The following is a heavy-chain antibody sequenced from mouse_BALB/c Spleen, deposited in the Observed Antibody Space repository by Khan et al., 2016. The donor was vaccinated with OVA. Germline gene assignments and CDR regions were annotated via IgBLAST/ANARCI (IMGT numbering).Heavy chain of an antibody. Sequence: EVQLQESGAELVKPGASVKLSCTASGFNIKDTYLHWVKQRPEQGLEWIGRIAPANGNTKYDQKFQGKATITADTSSNTSYLQLNSLTSEDTAVDYWAQPWYDPRDFEVWGAGTTVTVSS. CDR2: IAPANGNT. D-gene: IGHD2-10*02. CDR3: AQPWYDPRDFEV. V-gene: IGHV14-3*02. J-gene: IGHJ1*01. CDR1: GFNIKDTY.